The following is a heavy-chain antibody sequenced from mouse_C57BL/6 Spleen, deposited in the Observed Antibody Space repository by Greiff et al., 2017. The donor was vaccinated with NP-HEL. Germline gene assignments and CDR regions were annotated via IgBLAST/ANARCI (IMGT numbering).Heavy chain of an antibody. V-gene: IGHV1-80*01. J-gene: IGHJ4*01. CDR2: IYPGDGDT. D-gene: IGHD1-2*01. CDR1: GYAFSSYW. Sequence: QVQLQQSGAELVKPGASVKISCKASGYAFSSYWMNWVKQRPGKGLEWIGQIYPGDGDTNYNGKFKGKATLTADKSSSTAYMQLSSLTSEDSAVYFCARSGELRRHYAMDYWGQGTSVTVSS. CDR3: ARSGELRRHYAMDY.